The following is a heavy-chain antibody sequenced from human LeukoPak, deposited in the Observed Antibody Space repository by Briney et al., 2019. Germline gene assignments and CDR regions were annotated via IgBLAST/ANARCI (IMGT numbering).Heavy chain of an antibody. J-gene: IGHJ4*02. V-gene: IGHV4-59*01. CDR2: IHYTGST. Sequence: SETLSLTCTVSGGSISSYYWSWIRQPPGQGLEWIGFIHYTGSTNYNPSLKSRLTMSVDTSKNQFSLKLSSVTAADAAVYYCARLGYCSGGSCYYIDYWGQGTLVTVSS. CDR1: GGSISSYY. CDR3: ARLGYCSGGSCYYIDY. D-gene: IGHD2-15*01.